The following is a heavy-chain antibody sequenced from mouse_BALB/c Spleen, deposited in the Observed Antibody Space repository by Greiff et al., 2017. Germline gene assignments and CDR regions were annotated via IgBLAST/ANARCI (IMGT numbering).Heavy chain of an antibody. Sequence: QVHVKQSGAELVKPGASVKLSCKASVYTFTSYYMYWVKQRPGQGLEWIGEINPSNGGTNFNEKFKSKATLTVDKSSSTAYMQLSSLTSEDSAVYYCTRWLLFSYAMDYWGQGTSVTVSS. J-gene: IGHJ4*01. CDR2: INPSNGGT. CDR3: TRWLLFSYAMDY. D-gene: IGHD2-3*01. V-gene: IGHV1S81*02. CDR1: VYTFTSYY.